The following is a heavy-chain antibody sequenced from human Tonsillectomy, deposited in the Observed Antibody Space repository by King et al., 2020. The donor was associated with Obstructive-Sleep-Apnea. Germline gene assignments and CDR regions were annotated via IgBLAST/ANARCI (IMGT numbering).Heavy chain of an antibody. Sequence: LQLQESGPGLVKPSDTLSLTCTVSGGSISSSSYYWGWIRQPPGKGLEWIGSIYYSGRTYYNPSLKSRVTISVDTSKNQFSLKLSSVTAADTAVYYCARERAAGAHWFDPWGQGTLVTVSS. V-gene: IGHV4-39*07. CDR2: IYYSGRT. CDR3: ARERAAGAHWFDP. J-gene: IGHJ5*02. CDR1: GGSISSSSYY. D-gene: IGHD6-25*01.